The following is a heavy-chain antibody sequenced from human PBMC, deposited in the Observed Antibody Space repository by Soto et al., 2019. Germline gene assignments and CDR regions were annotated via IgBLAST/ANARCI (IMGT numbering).Heavy chain of an antibody. CDR2: IYYTGST. V-gene: IGHV4-30-4*01. D-gene: IGHD6-6*01. CDR1: GGSISSGYDY. Sequence: SETLSLTCTVSGGSISSGYDYWSWIRQPPGKGLEWIGYIYYTGSTYYNPSLKSRVTISVDTSKSQFSLKLSSVTAADTAVYYCARNSTSRPCGMDVWGQGTTVTVSS. CDR3: ARNSTSRPCGMDV. J-gene: IGHJ6*02.